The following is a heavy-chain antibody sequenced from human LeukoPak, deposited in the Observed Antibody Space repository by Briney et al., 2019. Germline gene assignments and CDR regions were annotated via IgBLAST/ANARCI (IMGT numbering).Heavy chain of an antibody. CDR3: TRDFPNDYVWGSYRFDY. J-gene: IGHJ4*02. Sequence: SVKVSCKASGGTFSSYAISWVRQAPGQGLEWMGRIIPILGIANYAQKFQGRVTITADKSTSTAYMELSSLRSEDTAVYYCTRDFPNDYVWGSYRFDYWGQGTLVTVSS. V-gene: IGHV1-69*04. CDR2: IIPILGIA. D-gene: IGHD3-16*02. CDR1: GGTFSSYA.